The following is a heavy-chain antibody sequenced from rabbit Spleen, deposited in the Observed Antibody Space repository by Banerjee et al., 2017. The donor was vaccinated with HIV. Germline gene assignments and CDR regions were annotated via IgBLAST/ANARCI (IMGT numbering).Heavy chain of an antibody. CDR1: GFSFSINYH. J-gene: IGHJ4*01. D-gene: IGHD2-1*01. Sequence: QEQLVESGGGLVQPEGSLTLTCTASGFSFSINYHMCWVRQAPGKGLEWIACIYTSSGYAWYASWVNGRFTISKTSSTTVTLQMTSLTAADTATYFCARAESGDYGKSDLWGPGPWSPS. CDR3: ARAESGDYGKSDL. CDR2: IYTSSGYA. V-gene: IGHV1S45*01.